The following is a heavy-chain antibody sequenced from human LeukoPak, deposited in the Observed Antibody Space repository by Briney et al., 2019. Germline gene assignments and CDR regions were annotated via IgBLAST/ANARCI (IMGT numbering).Heavy chain of an antibody. D-gene: IGHD3-22*01. V-gene: IGHV1-46*04. Sequence: ASVKVSCKASGYTFTSYYMHWVRQAPGQGLYWVGMIIPSGGRTAYAQKLQGRVTITRDMSTTTVYMELSSPRSEDTAVYYCARENYYDSTGYKSDYWGQGTLVTVSS. CDR2: IIPSGGRT. J-gene: IGHJ4*02. CDR1: GYTFTSYY. CDR3: ARENYYDSTGYKSDY.